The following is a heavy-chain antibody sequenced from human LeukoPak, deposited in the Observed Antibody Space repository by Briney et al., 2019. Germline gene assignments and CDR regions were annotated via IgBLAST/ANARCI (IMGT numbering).Heavy chain of an antibody. D-gene: IGHD2-15*01. CDR1: GFTFSSYG. V-gene: IGHV3-20*04. CDR2: INWNGGST. CDR3: ARATLGYCSGGSCSSFDY. Sequence: GGSLRLSCAASGFTFSSYGMSWVRQAPGKGLEWVSGINWNGGSTGYADSVKGRFTISRDNAKNSLYLQMNSLRAEDTALYYCARATLGYCSGGSCSSFDYWGQGTLVTVSS. J-gene: IGHJ4*02.